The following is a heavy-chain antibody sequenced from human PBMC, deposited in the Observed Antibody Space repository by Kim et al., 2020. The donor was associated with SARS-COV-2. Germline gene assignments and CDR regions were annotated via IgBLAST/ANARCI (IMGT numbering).Heavy chain of an antibody. CDR3: ARGAFGELSAHWFDP. V-gene: IGHV3-33*01. CDR2: IWYDGSNK. Sequence: GGSLRLSCAASGFTFSSYGMHWVRQAPGKGLEWVAVIWYDGSNKYYADSVKGRFTISRDNSKNTLYLQMNSLRAEDTAVYYCARGAFGELSAHWFDPWGQGTLVTVSS. J-gene: IGHJ5*02. CDR1: GFTFSSYG. D-gene: IGHD3-10*01.